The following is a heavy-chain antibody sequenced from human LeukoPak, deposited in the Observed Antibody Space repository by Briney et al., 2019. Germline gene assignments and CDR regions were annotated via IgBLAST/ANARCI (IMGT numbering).Heavy chain of an antibody. CDR2: IVGSADST. V-gene: IGHV3-23*01. J-gene: IGHJ4*02. CDR1: GFTFSDYA. Sequence: GGSLRLSCVASGFTFSDYAMNWVRQAPGKGLECVSSIVGSADSTYYADSVKGRFTISRDNSKNTLYLQMNSLRAEDTAVYYCNYGDFPDSWGQGTLVTVSS. CDR3: NYGDFPDS. D-gene: IGHD4-17*01.